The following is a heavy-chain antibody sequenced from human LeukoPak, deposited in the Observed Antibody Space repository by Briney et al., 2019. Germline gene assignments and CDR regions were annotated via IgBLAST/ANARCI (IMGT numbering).Heavy chain of an antibody. D-gene: IGHD1-26*01. J-gene: IGHJ4*02. CDR3: ARDQRAVGIDY. CDR2: IRYDGSNK. Sequence: GGSLRLSCAASGFTFSSFGMHWVRQAPGKGLEWVASIRYDGSNKNYADSMKGRFTISRDNSKNTLYLQMNSLRTEDTAVYYCARDQRAVGIDYWGQGTLVTVSS. V-gene: IGHV3-30*02. CDR1: GFTFSSFG.